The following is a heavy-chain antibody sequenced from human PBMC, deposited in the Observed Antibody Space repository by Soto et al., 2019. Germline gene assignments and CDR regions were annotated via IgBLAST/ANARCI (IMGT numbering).Heavy chain of an antibody. V-gene: IGHV3-9*01. J-gene: IGHJ5*02. Sequence: VQVVASGGGLVQPGRSLRLSCVVSGFRFDQYVMHWVRQAPGKGLECVSTVSPTGDSVAYADSVVGRFTVSRDNAKNSLYLQMNSLKGVDTAFYYCLKDAPNGSIDAWGQGTLVTVSS. D-gene: IGHD3-10*01. CDR2: VSPTGDSV. CDR3: LKDAPNGSIDA. CDR1: GFRFDQYV.